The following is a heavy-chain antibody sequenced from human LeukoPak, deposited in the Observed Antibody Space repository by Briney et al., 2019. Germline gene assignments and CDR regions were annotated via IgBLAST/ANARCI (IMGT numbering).Heavy chain of an antibody. D-gene: IGHD5-18*01. J-gene: IGHJ4*02. CDR3: ARDAYSYGYSFDY. CDR1: GFTFSSYS. CDR2: ISSSSSYI. Sequence: GGSLRLSCAASGFTFSSYSMNWVRQTPGKGLEWVSSISSSSSYIYYADSVKGRFTISRDNAKNSLYLQMNSLRAEDTAVYYCARDAYSYGYSFDYWGQGTLVTVSS. V-gene: IGHV3-21*01.